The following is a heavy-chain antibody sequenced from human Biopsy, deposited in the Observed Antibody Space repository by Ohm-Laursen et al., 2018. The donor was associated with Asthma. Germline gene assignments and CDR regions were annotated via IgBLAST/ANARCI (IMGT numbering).Heavy chain of an antibody. CDR2: IYYSGTT. V-gene: IGHV4-39*01. D-gene: IGHD6-13*01. Sequence: GTLSLTCSLSSGSGGYMRSGNYYWGWIRQPPGKGLEWIGSIYYSGTTYYNPSLGARATVSGATSKNQLSLKLTSVTAADTAVYYCVRGSSSWHHGPFHYYYGLDVWGQGTTATVSS. CDR1: SGSGGYMRSGNYY. J-gene: IGHJ6*02. CDR3: VRGSSSWHHGPFHYYYGLDV.